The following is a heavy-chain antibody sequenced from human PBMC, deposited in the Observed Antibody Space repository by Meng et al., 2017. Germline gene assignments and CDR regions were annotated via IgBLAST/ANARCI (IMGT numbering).Heavy chain of an antibody. D-gene: IGHD3-10*01. CDR2: ISSSSSYI. CDR1: GFTFSSYS. CDR3: ARIVFLPLRRVIITDAFDI. Sequence: GGSLRLSCAASGFTFSSYSMNWVRQAPGKGLEWVSSISSSSSYIYYADSVKGRSTISRDNAKNSLYLQMNSLRAEDTAVYYCARIVFLPLRRVIITDAFDIWGQGTMVTVSS. J-gene: IGHJ3*02. V-gene: IGHV3-21*01.